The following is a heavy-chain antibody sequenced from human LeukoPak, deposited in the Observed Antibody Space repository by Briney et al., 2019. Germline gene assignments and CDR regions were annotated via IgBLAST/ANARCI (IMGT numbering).Heavy chain of an antibody. J-gene: IGHJ4*02. Sequence: GGSLRLSCAASGFTFSDYYMSWIRQAPGKGLEWVSYISSGSSIYYADPVKGRFTISRDNAKNSLYLQMNSLRAEDTAVYHCARAAVVTSPFDYWGQGTLVTVPS. CDR1: GFTFSDYY. CDR2: ISSGSSI. V-gene: IGHV3-11*01. CDR3: ARAAVVTSPFDY. D-gene: IGHD3-22*01.